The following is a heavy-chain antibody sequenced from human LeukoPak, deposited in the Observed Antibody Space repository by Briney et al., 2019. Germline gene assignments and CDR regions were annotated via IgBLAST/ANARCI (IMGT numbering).Heavy chain of an antibody. J-gene: IGHJ4*02. Sequence: GSLRLSCAASGFTFSSYAMHWVRQAPGKGLEWVAVISYDGSNKYYADSVKGRFTISRDNSKNTLYLQMNSLRAEDTAVYYCARPPRPLRDFWSGPFGYWGQGTLVTVSS. CDR2: ISYDGSNK. CDR1: GFTFSSYA. V-gene: IGHV3-30-3*01. D-gene: IGHD3-3*01. CDR3: ARPPRPLRDFWSGPFGY.